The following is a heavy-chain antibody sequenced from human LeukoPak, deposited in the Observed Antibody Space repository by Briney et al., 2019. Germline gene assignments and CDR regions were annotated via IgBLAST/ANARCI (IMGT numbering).Heavy chain of an antibody. D-gene: IGHD2-2*01. CDR1: GYTFTSYY. V-gene: IGHV1-46*01. J-gene: IGHJ3*02. CDR3: ARDFDEMRGVGTSCQKLCAFDI. Sequence: GASVKVSCKASGYTFTSYYMHWVRQAPGQGLEWMGIINPSGGSTSYAQKFQGRVTMTRDTSTSTVYMELSSLRSEDTAVYYCARDFDEMRGVGTSCQKLCAFDIWGQGTMVTVSS. CDR2: INPSGGST.